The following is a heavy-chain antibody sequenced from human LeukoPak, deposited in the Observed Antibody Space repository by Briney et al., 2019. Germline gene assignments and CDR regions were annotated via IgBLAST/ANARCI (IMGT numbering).Heavy chain of an antibody. J-gene: IGHJ5*02. Sequence: GGSLRLSCAASGFTFSNYWMHWVRQAPGKGLVWVSRINNARSTSYADSVKGRFTISRDNAKNTLYLQMNSLRAEDTAVYYCARGADTGYSSDSWGQGTLVTVSS. V-gene: IGHV3-74*01. CDR2: INNARST. D-gene: IGHD6-19*01. CDR1: GFTFSNYW. CDR3: ARGADTGYSSDS.